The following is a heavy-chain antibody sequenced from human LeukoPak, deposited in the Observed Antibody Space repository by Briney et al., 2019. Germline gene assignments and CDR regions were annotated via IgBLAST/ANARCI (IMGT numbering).Heavy chain of an antibody. J-gene: IGHJ4*02. V-gene: IGHV3-7*03. D-gene: IGHD3-3*01. CDR2: IKQDGSEK. CDR3: ARVGVDTIFGVVIPFDY. Sequence: PGGSLRLSCAASGFTFSSYWMSWVRQAPGKGLEWVANIKQDGSEKYYVDSVKGRFTISRDNAKNSLYLQMNSLRAEDTAVYYCARVGVDTIFGVVIPFDYWGQGTLVTVSS. CDR1: GFTFSSYW.